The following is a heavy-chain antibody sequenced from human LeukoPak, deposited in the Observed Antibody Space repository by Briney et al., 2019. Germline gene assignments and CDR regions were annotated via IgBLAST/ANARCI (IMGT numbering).Heavy chain of an antibody. D-gene: IGHD3-3*01. V-gene: IGHV3-23*01. CDR1: GFTFSSYA. J-gene: IGHJ4*02. CDR2: ISGSGGST. Sequence: GGSLRLSCAASGFTFSSYAMSWVRQAPGKGLEWVSAISGSGGSTYYADSVKGRFTISRDNSKNTLYPQMNSLRAEDTAVYYCANNLEWLLYFDYWGQGTLVTVSS. CDR3: ANNLEWLLYFDY.